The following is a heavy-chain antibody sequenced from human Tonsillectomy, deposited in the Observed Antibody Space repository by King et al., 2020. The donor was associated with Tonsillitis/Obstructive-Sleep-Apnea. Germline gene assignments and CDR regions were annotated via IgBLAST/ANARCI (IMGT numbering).Heavy chain of an antibody. CDR3: ARPTNYYYYMDV. CDR2: IYYSGRT. J-gene: IGHJ6*03. V-gene: IGHV4-59*08. Sequence: VQLQESGPGLVKPSETLSLTCTVSGGSISSYYWSWIRQPPGKRLEGWVYIYYSGRTNYNPPLKRRVTISVDTSKNQFSLKLSSVTAADTAVYYCARPTNYYYYMDVWGKGTTVTVSS. CDR1: GGSISSYY.